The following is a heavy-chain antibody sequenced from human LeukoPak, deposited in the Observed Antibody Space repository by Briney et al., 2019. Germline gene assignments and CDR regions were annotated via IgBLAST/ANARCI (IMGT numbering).Heavy chain of an antibody. Sequence: PGGSLRLSCAASGFTFSSYSMNWVRQAPGKGLEWVSSISSSSSYIYYADSVKGRFTISRDNAKNSLYLQMNSLRAEDTAVFYCARDRGYYYDSSLDYWGQGTLVTVSS. CDR2: ISSSSSYI. CDR1: GFTFSSYS. V-gene: IGHV3-21*01. J-gene: IGHJ4*02. D-gene: IGHD3-22*01. CDR3: ARDRGYYYDSSLDY.